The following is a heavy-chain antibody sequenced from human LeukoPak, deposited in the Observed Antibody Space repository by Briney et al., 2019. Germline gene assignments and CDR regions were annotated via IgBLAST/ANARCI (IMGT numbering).Heavy chain of an antibody. CDR1: GFTFSSYA. Sequence: GRSLRLSCAASGFTFSSYAMHWVRQAPGKGLEWVAVISYDGSNKYYADSAKGRFTISRDNSKNTLYLQMNSLRAEDTAVYYCARDKIPYYYYGMDVWGQGTTVTVSS. J-gene: IGHJ6*02. V-gene: IGHV3-30-3*01. CDR3: ARDKIPYYYYGMDV. D-gene: IGHD2-2*02. CDR2: ISYDGSNK.